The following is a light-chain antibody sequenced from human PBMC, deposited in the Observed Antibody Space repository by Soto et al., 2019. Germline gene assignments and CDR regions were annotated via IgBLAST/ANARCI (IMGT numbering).Light chain of an antibody. V-gene: IGLV2-14*01. CDR2: DVT. J-gene: IGLJ1*01. CDR1: SSDFGGYNY. CDR3: SSYTSSSTPYV. Sequence: QSVLTQPASVSGSPGQSITISCTGTSSDFGGYNYVSWYQQHPVKAPELMIYDVTNRPSGVSDRFSGSKSGNTASLTISGLQAEDEADYYCSSYTSSSTPYVFGTGTKVTVL.